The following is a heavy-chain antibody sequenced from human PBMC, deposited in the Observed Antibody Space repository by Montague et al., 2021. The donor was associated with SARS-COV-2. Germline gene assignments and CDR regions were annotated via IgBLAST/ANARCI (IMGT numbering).Heavy chain of an antibody. CDR2: INHSGST. CDR1: GGSFSGYY. Sequence: SETLSLTCAVYGGSFSGYYWSWIRQPPGKGLEWIGEINHSGSTNYNPSLKSRVTISVDTSKNQFSLKLSSVTAADMAVYYCARARQDVVVPALGIGAYYYYYYMDVWGKGTTVTVSS. CDR3: ARARQDVVVPALGIGAYYYYYYMDV. D-gene: IGHD2-2*01. J-gene: IGHJ6*03. V-gene: IGHV4-34*01.